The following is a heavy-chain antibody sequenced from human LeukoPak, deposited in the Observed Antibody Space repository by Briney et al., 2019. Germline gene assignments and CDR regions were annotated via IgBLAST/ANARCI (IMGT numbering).Heavy chain of an antibody. CDR3: ARETGSSGNYFDC. D-gene: IGHD3-10*01. J-gene: IGHJ4*02. V-gene: IGHV1-2*06. CDR1: GYTFTGYY. Sequence: ASVKVSCKASGYTFTGYYMHWVRQAPGQGLEWMGRINSNSGGTNYAQKFQGRVTLTKDTSISTAYMELSRLRSDDTAVYYCARETGSSGNYFDCWGQGTLVTVSS. CDR2: INSNSGGT.